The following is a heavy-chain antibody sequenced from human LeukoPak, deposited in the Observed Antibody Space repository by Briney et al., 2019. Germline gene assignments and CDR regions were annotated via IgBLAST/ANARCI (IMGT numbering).Heavy chain of an antibody. CDR2: IYHSGST. CDR3: ARGNQWLVSEYYYGMDV. D-gene: IGHD6-19*01. CDR1: GGSISSRNW. Sequence: PSGTLSLTCAVSGGSISSRNWWSWVRQPPGKGLEWIGEIYHSGSTNYNPSLKSRVTISVDKSKNQFSLKLSSVTAADTAVYYCARGNQWLVSEYYYGMDVWGQGTTVTVSS. V-gene: IGHV4-4*02. J-gene: IGHJ6*02.